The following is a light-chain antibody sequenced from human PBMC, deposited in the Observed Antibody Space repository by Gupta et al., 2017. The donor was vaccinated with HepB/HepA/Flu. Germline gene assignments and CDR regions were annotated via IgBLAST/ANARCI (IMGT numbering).Light chain of an antibody. CDR2: DVS. Sequence: QSALTQPASVSGSPGQSITISCTGTRTDVSGYRYVSWHQQHPGKVPNLIIYDVSSRPAGVATRFSGSKSVNTASLTISGRQDEDEDDYYCSSDISVSVWVFGGGTKLTVL. V-gene: IGLV2-14*03. J-gene: IGLJ3*02. CDR3: SSDISVSVWV. CDR1: RTDVSGYRY.